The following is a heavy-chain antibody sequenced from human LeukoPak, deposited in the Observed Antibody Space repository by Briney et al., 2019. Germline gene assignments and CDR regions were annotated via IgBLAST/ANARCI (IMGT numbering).Heavy chain of an antibody. CDR3: VRRVAVRGFYGFDI. CDR1: GGSISSGGYY. D-gene: IGHD6-6*01. Sequence: SQTLSLTCTVSGGSISSGGYYWSWIRQHPGKGLEWIGYIYYSGSTYYNPSLKSRVTISVDTSKNQFSLKLSSVTAADTAVYYCVRRVAVRGFYGFDIWGQGAMVTVSS. CDR2: IYYSGST. V-gene: IGHV4-31*03. J-gene: IGHJ3*02.